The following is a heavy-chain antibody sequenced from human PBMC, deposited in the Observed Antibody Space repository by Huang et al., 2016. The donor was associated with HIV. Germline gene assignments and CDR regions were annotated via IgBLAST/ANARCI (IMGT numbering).Heavy chain of an antibody. Sequence: QVQLQESGPGLVKPSQTLSLTCTFSGGSVISRNSYWTWIRQPPGTGLACLGYSDYSGSTHYNPSIKSRLTVSLPTSKNQFSLHLASVTAADTAVYFCARAITRDHYDSSGYFGFDYWGQRSLVTVSS. CDR2: SDYSGST. V-gene: IGHV4-30-4*08. CDR3: ARAITRDHYDSSGYFGFDY. J-gene: IGHJ4*02. CDR1: GGSVISRNSY. D-gene: IGHD3-22*01.